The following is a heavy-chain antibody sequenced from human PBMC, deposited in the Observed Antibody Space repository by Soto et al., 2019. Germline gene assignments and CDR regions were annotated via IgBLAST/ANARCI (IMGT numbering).Heavy chain of an antibody. D-gene: IGHD2-15*01. CDR3: GAEYCSGGSCPTHAFDI. Sequence: PGGSLRLSCAASGFTFSSYERNWVRQAPGKGLEWVSYISSSGSTIYYADSVKGRFTISRDNAKNSLYLQMNSLRAEDTAVYYCGAEYCSGGSCPTHAFDIWGQGTMVTVS. CDR1: GFTFSSYE. J-gene: IGHJ3*02. V-gene: IGHV3-48*03. CDR2: ISSSGSTI.